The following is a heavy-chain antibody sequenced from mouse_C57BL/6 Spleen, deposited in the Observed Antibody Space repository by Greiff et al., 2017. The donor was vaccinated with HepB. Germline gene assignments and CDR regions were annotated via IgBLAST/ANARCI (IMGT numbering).Heavy chain of an antibody. D-gene: IGHD2-4*01. Sequence: EVMLVESGGDLVKPGGSLKLSCAASGFTFSSYGMSWVRQTPDKRLEWVATISSGGSYTYYPDSVKGRFTISRDNAKNTLYLQMSSLKSEDTAMYYCARPGYDYDGGFAYWGQGTLVTVSA. CDR2: ISSGGSYT. CDR1: GFTFSSYG. CDR3: ARPGYDYDGGFAY. J-gene: IGHJ3*01. V-gene: IGHV5-6*01.